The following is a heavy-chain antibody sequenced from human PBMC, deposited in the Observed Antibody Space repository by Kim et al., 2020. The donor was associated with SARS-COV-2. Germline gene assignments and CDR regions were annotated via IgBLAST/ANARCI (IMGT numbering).Heavy chain of an antibody. CDR2: INHSGST. CDR3: ARGRVAAGERYDDFDY. V-gene: IGHV4-34*01. Sequence: SETLSLTCAVYGGSFSGYYWSWIRQPPGKGLEWIGEINHSGSTNYNPSLKSRVTISVDTSKNQFSLKLSSVTAADTAVYYCARGRVAAGERYDDFDYWGQGTLVTVSS. D-gene: IGHD7-27*01. CDR1: GGSFSGYY. J-gene: IGHJ4*02.